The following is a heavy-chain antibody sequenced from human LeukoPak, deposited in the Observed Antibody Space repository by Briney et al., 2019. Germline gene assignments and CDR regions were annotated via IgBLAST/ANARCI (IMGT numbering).Heavy chain of an antibody. CDR2: INPNSGGT. D-gene: IGHD6-13*01. CDR3: ARGGVRTAASNFDY. CDR1: GYTFVLYY. V-gene: IGHV1-2*02. J-gene: IGHJ4*02. Sequence: ASVKVSCKASGYTFVLYYMHWVRQAPRQGLEWLGWINPNSGGTKYALKYQGRVAMTRDTSISTAYMEVSRLGSDDTAVYYCARGGVRTAASNFDYWGQGTLVTVSS.